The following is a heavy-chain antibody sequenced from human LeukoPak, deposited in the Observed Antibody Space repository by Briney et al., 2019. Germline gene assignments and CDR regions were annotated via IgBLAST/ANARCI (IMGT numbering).Heavy chain of an antibody. J-gene: IGHJ6*03. D-gene: IGHD1-26*01. CDR1: GFTFSRYS. CDR2: ITSSGTYT. Sequence: PGGSLRLSCAASGFTFSRYSMNWVRQAPGKAMEWVSSITSSGTYTFYADSVKGRFTISRDNAKNSLYLQMDSLGPEDTAVYYCARDPYSGNYGTYYYYYMDVWGKGTTVTISS. V-gene: IGHV3-21*01. CDR3: ARDPYSGNYGTYYYYYMDV.